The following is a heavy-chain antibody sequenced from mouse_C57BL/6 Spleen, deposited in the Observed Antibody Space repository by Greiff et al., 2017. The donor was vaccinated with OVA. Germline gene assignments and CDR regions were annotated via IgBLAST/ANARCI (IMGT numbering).Heavy chain of an antibody. CDR2: IWSGGST. V-gene: IGHV2-2*01. Sequence: VKLMESGPGLVQPSQSLSITCTVSGFSLTSYGVHWVRQSPGKGLEWLGVIWSGGSTDYNAAFISRLSISKDNSKSQVFFKMNSLQADDTAIYYCARKGPMVTTYYAMDYWGQGTSVTVSS. CDR3: ARKGPMVTTYYAMDY. CDR1: GFSLTSYG. J-gene: IGHJ4*01. D-gene: IGHD2-2*01.